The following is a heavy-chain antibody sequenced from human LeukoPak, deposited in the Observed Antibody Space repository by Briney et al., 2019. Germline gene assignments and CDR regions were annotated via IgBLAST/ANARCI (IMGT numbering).Heavy chain of an antibody. D-gene: IGHD2-21*02. CDR2: LGGGGEST. Sequence: GESLRLSCAASGFTFRNYAMAWVRQAPGKGLEWVSTLGGGGESTYYADSVRGRFIIPRDTSKSTLYLQMNSLRAEDTAVYYCAKGCGRSCFSSFDYWGLGALVTVSS. V-gene: IGHV3-23*01. CDR3: AKGCGRSCFSSFDY. CDR1: GFTFRNYA. J-gene: IGHJ4*02.